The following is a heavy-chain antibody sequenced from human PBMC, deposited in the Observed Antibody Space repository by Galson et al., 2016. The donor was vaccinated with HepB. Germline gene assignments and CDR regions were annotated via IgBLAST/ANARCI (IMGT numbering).Heavy chain of an antibody. CDR3: AKGGLRWYHNFNC. Sequence: SLRLSCAASGFTFSTYAMSWVRQAPGKGLEWVSVISGSAGSTYYADSVKGRFTISRDNSKNMLYMQVNSLRAEDTAVYCCAKGGLRWYHNFNCWGQGTLVTVSS. CDR2: ISGSAGST. D-gene: IGHD4-23*01. CDR1: GFTFSTYA. J-gene: IGHJ4*02. V-gene: IGHV3-23*01.